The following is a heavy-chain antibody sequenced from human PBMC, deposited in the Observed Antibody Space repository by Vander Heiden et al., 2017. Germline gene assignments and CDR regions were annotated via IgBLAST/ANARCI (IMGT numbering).Heavy chain of an antibody. CDR2: IWADGSDH. CDR1: GFNFSPYG. CDR3: ARGAYTSGSAAYFDL. J-gene: IGHJ4*02. V-gene: IGHV3-33*01. D-gene: IGHD6-19*01. Sequence: QVQLVESGGGVVQPGGSLRLSCAASGFNFSPYGIHWVRQAPGKVLEWVALIWADGSDHKFGDSVQGRFTISRDNSKNTVYLQMNSLRAEDAAVYYCARGAYTSGSAAYFDLWGQGTLVTVSS.